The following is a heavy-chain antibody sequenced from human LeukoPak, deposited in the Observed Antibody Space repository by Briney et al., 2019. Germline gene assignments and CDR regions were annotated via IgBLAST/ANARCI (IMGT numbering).Heavy chain of an antibody. J-gene: IGHJ2*01. CDR2: ISGGSNNI. CDR1: GFTFSSYA. V-gene: IGHV3-23*01. CDR3: AKDQGTAIFGMIIPDWYFDL. Sequence: PGGSLRPSCAASGFTFSSYAMNWVRQAPGKGLEWVSSISGGSNNINYAGSVKGRFTTSRDNSQNTLYLQMNSLRDDDTAVYYCAKDQGTAIFGMIIPDWYFDLWGRGTLVSVSS. D-gene: IGHD3-3*01.